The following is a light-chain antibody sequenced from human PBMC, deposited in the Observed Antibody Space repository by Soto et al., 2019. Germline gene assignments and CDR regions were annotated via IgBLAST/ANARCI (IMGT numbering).Light chain of an antibody. CDR2: GAS. CDR1: EAISIY. CDR3: QKDNNGPFT. V-gene: IGKV1-27*01. J-gene: IGKJ3*01. Sequence: DTQMTQSPYSLSASVGARVTITCRASEAISIYLSWYQQKPGKVPNLLIYGASTLQSGVPSRFSGSGSGTEYTPTISSLQHEDVATYYGQKDNNGPFTFGPGTKVESK.